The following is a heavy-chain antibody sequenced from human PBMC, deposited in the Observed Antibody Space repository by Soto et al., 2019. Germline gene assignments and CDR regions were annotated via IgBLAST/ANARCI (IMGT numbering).Heavy chain of an antibody. CDR2: ISYDGSNK. V-gene: IGHV3-30*18. Sequence: GGSLRLSCAASGFTFSSYGMHWVRQAPGKGLEWVAVISYDGSNKYYADSVKGRFTISRDNSKNTLYLQMNSLRAEDTAVYYCAKSRGDQHIVVVTALEYWGRGTLVTVSS. CDR3: AKSRGDQHIVVVTALEY. CDR1: GFTFSSYG. J-gene: IGHJ4*02. D-gene: IGHD2-21*02.